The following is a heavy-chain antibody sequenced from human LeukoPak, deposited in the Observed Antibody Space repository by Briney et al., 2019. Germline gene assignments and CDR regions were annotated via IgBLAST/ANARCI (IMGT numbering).Heavy chain of an antibody. Sequence: SSQTLSLTCTVSGGSISSGDYSWSWIRQPPGKGLEWIGYIYYSGSTNYNPSLKSRVTISVDTSKNQFSLKLSSVTAADTAVYYCARDLGDPYGMDVWGQGTTVTVSS. D-gene: IGHD2-21*02. CDR3: ARDLGDPYGMDV. CDR1: GGSISSGDYS. CDR2: IYYSGST. J-gene: IGHJ6*02. V-gene: IGHV4-61*08.